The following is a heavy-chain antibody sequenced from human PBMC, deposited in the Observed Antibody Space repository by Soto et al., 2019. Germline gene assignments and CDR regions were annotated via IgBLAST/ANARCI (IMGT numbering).Heavy chain of an antibody. CDR3: ARGRGGYLYSSGHTHNYLDY. J-gene: IGHJ4*02. V-gene: IGHV1-18*01. CDR1: GYSFTDYG. CDR2: INVYSGTT. D-gene: IGHD3-22*01. Sequence: ASVKVSCKASGYSFTDYGVSWVRQAPGQGLEWMGWINVYSGTTNYFPKFQGRVTVTTDTSTNTLFMELRDLSPEDTAVYYCARGRGGYLYSSGHTHNYLDYWGQGALVTVSS.